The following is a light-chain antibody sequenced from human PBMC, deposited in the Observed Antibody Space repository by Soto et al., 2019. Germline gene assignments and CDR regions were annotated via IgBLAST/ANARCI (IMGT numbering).Light chain of an antibody. CDR3: AACDDSRSGYV. Sequence: QSVLTQPPSASGTPGQRVTISCSGSSPNIGSNTVNWYQQLPGTAPKVLMFSDNQRPSGVPDRISGSKSGTSASLAISELQSEDEADYYCAACDDSRSGYVLGTGT. V-gene: IGLV1-44*01. CDR1: SPNIGSNT. J-gene: IGLJ1*01. CDR2: SDN.